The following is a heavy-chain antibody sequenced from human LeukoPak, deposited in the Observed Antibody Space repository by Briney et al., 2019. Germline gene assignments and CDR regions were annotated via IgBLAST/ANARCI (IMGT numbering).Heavy chain of an antibody. D-gene: IGHD1-26*01. Sequence: GGSLRLSGAASGLFFSTNWMSWVRQAPGKGLEWVATIKPDGRDKYYVDSVKGRFTMSRDNGKNSVYLQMNSLRAEDTAVYYCASWEASTNYWGQGTLVTVSS. J-gene: IGHJ4*02. CDR3: ASWEASTNY. V-gene: IGHV3-7*01. CDR1: GLFFSTNW. CDR2: IKPDGRDK.